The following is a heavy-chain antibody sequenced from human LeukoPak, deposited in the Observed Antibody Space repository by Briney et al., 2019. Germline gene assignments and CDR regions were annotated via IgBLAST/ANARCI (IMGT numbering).Heavy chain of an antibody. V-gene: IGHV3-23*01. CDR2: ISGSGGST. J-gene: IGHJ3*01. CDR3: AKEGYYDSSGELS. CDR1: GFIFTNYA. Sequence: GGSLRLSCAASGFIFTNYAMSWVRQAPGKGLEWVSAISGSGGSTYYADSVKGRFTISRDNSKNTLYLQMNSLRAEDTAVYYCAKEGYYDSSGELSWGQGTMVTVSS. D-gene: IGHD3-22*01.